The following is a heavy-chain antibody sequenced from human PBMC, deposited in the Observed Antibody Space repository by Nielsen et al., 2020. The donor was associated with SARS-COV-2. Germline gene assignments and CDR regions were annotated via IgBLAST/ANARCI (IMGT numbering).Heavy chain of an antibody. J-gene: IGHJ4*02. D-gene: IGHD3-9*01. V-gene: IGHV1-24*01. CDR3: VTVIGSNVLRYFDWAY. CDR1: GYTLTELS. Sequence: ASVKVSCKVSGYTLTELSMHWVRQAPGKGLEWMGGFDPEDGETIYAQKFQGRVTMTEDTSTDTAYMELSSLRSEDTAVYYCVTVIGSNVLRYFDWAYWGQGTLVTVSS. CDR2: FDPEDGET.